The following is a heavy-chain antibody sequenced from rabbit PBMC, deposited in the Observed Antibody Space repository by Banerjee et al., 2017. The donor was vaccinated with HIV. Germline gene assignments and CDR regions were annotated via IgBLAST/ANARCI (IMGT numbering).Heavy chain of an antibody. CDR2: IYGGSSGTT. Sequence: QSLEESGGDLVKPGGSLTLTCTASGFSFSSSYWICWVRQAPGKGLEWIACIYGGSSGTTAYASWAKGRFTISKSSSTTVTLEMTSLTVADSATYFCARIGSDYSYFNLWGPGTLVTVS. D-gene: IGHD8-1*01. V-gene: IGHV1S40*01. CDR3: ARIGSDYSYFNL. J-gene: IGHJ4*01. CDR1: GFSFSSSYW.